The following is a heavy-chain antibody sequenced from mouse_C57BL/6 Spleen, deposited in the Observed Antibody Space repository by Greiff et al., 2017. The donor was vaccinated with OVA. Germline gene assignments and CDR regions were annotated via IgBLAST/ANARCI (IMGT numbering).Heavy chain of an antibody. Sequence: EVKLEESGGGLVKPGGSLKLSCAASGFTFSDYGMHWVRQAPEKGLEWVAYISSGSSTIYYADTVKGRFTISRDNAKNTLFLQMTSLRSEDTAMYYCARGFPPYFDVWGTGTTVTVSS. V-gene: IGHV5-17*01. J-gene: IGHJ1*03. CDR3: ARGFPPYFDV. CDR2: ISSGSSTI. CDR1: GFTFSDYG.